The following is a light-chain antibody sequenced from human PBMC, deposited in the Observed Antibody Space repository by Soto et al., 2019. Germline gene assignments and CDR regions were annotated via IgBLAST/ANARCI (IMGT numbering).Light chain of an antibody. J-gene: IGKJ3*01. CDR1: QSVSSY. CDR3: QQRSNWPPVFT. V-gene: IGKV3-11*01. Sequence: EFVLTQSPATLSLSPGERATLSCRASQSVSSYLAWYQQKPGQAPRLVIYDASSRATGIPARFSGSGSGTDFTLPISSLEPEDFAVYYCQQRSNWPPVFTFGPGTKVDIK. CDR2: DAS.